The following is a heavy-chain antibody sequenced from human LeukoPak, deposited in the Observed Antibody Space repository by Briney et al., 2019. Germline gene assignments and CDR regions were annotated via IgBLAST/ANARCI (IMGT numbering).Heavy chain of an antibody. J-gene: IGHJ4*02. CDR1: GFSLSTSGVG. D-gene: IGHD6-19*01. V-gene: IGHV2-5*02. CDR2: IYWGDDK. Sequence: SGPTLVKPTQTLTLTCTFSGFSLSTSGVGVGWIRQPPGKAPEWLVVIYWGDDKLYNPSLKSRLTITKDTSKNQVVLTMTNMDPVDTATYYCAHRQLAGNPLTFDYWGRGTLVTVSS. CDR3: AHRQLAGNPLTFDY.